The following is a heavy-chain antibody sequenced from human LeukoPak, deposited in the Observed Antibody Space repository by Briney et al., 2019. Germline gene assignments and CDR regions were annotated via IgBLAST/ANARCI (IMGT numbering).Heavy chain of an antibody. J-gene: IGHJ4*02. CDR3: AKASSNYFYYFEY. D-gene: IGHD2/OR15-2a*01. CDR2: ISYGATNK. Sequence: GRSLRLSCAASGFTFSSSDMHWVRQAPGKGLEWVAVISYGATNKYYADSVKGRFTLSRDNSKNTLYLQTNTLRDEDTAVYYCAKASSNYFYYFEYWGQGTLVTVSS. V-gene: IGHV3-30*18. CDR1: GFTFSSSD.